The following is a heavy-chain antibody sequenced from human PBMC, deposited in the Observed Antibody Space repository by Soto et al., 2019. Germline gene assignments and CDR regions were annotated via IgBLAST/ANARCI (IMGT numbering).Heavy chain of an antibody. CDR1: GGTFSSNP. Sequence: ASVKVSCKASGGTFSSNPISWLRQAPGQGLEWMGWINAHSGGTEYAQKFQGRVTLTRDTSIATAYLTLTSLTSDDTAVYYCARDGYYYDSSGYYYLDYWGQGTLVTVSS. V-gene: IGHV1-2*02. J-gene: IGHJ4*02. D-gene: IGHD3-22*01. CDR3: ARDGYYYDSSGYYYLDY. CDR2: INAHSGGT.